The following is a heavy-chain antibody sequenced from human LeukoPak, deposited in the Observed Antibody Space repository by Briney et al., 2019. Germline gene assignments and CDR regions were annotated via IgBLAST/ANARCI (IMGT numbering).Heavy chain of an antibody. CDR3: ATDPRQASLTRGGMKAFDI. D-gene: IGHD3-10*01. J-gene: IGHJ3*02. V-gene: IGHV3-7*05. Sequence: PGGSLSLTCSASGFPFSTYWMSWVRQTPGKGLQWVANIKPDGSEKYYVDSVRGRFTISRDNARKSLFLHLNSLRVEDSAIYYCATDPRQASLTRGGMKAFDIWGQGTVVIASS. CDR2: IKPDGSEK. CDR1: GFPFSTYW.